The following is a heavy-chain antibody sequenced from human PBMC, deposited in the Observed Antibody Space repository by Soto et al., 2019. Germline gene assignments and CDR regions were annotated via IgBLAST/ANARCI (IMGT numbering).Heavy chain of an antibody. D-gene: IGHD3-10*01. CDR2: IYYSGST. J-gene: IGHJ6*02. CDR1: GGSISSGGYY. V-gene: IGHV4-31*03. CDR3: ARAGSGSYQYYYYGMDV. Sequence: PSETLSLTCTVSGGSISSGGYYWSWIRRHPGKGLEWIGYIYYSGSTYYNPSLKSRVTISVDTSKNQFSLKLSSVTATDTAVYYCARAGSGSYQYYYYGMDVWGQGTTVTVSS.